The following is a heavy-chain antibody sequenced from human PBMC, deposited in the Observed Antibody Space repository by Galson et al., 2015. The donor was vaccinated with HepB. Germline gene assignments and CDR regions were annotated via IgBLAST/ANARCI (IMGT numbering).Heavy chain of an antibody. CDR3: ASRHCSSANCPGHYFYYYYMDV. CDR2: IIPVFGTT. Sequence: SVKVSCKASGGSVSTYTINWVRQVPGQGLDWMGAIIPVFGTTTYAQKFQGRVTITADESTSTAYMELSSLKYDDTAVYYSASRHCSSANCPGHYFYYYYMDVWGKGTTVTVSS. D-gene: IGHD2-2*01. V-gene: IGHV1-69*13. J-gene: IGHJ6*03. CDR1: GGSVSTYT.